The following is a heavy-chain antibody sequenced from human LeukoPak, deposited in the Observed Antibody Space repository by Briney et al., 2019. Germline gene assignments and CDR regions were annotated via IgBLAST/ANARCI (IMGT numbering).Heavy chain of an antibody. CDR3: VKSGGLLWFGELFSEY. D-gene: IGHD3-10*01. CDR1: GFTISSFA. J-gene: IGHJ4*02. CDR2: ISSNEGST. V-gene: IGHV3-64D*06. Sequence: GGSLRLSCSASGFTISSFAMHWVRQAPGKGLEYVSAISSNEGSTYYADSVKGRFTISRGNSRNTLFLQMSSLRPEDTAVYYCVKSGGLLWFGELFSEYWGQGTLVTVSS.